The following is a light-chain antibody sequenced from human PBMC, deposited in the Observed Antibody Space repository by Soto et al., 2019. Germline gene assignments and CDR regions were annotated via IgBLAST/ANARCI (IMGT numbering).Light chain of an antibody. Sequence: QSVLTQPASVSGSPGQSITISCTGTSSDVGAYNYVSWYQQYPGKAPKYIIYDVTNRPSGVSYRFSGSRSGNTASLTISGLQAEDEADYYCSSYTTCSTLYVFGTGTKVTVL. CDR3: SSYTTCSTLYV. CDR2: DVT. V-gene: IGLV2-14*03. CDR1: SSDVGAYNY. J-gene: IGLJ1*01.